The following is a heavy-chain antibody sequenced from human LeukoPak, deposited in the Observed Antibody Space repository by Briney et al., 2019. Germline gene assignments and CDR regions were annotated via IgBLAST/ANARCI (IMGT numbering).Heavy chain of an antibody. J-gene: IGHJ6*03. Sequence: GGSLRLSCAASGFTFSSYWMHWVRQAPGKGLVWVSRINRDGSSTSYADSVKGRFTISRDNAKNTLYLQMNSLRAEDTAVYYCASLGYCSGGSCYPWDYYYYMDVWGKGTTVTVSS. CDR2: INRDGSST. CDR1: GFTFSSYW. V-gene: IGHV3-74*01. D-gene: IGHD2-15*01. CDR3: ASLGYCSGGSCYPWDYYYYMDV.